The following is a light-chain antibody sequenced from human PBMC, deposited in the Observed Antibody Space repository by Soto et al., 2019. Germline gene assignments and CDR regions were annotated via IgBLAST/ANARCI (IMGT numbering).Light chain of an antibody. CDR1: NSDVGAYNY. CDR3: LSYTITSVLV. J-gene: IGLJ3*02. Sequence: QSALTQPASVSGSPGQSITISCTGTNSDVGAYNYVSWFQQHPGKAPKLIIFEDTNRPSGVSHRFSGSKSANTASLTISGLQTEDEADYYCLSYTITSVLVFGGGTKLTVL. CDR2: EDT. V-gene: IGLV2-14*01.